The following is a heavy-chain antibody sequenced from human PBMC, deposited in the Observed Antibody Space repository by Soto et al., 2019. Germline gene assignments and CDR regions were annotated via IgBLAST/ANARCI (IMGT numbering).Heavy chain of an antibody. CDR2: IYWDDDK. CDR3: AHTLMITFGGVIVRQVSSFDP. V-gene: IGHV2-5*02. D-gene: IGHD3-16*02. CDR1: GFSLSTSGVG. J-gene: IGHJ5*02. Sequence: SGPTLVNPTQTLTLTCTFSGFSLSTSGVGVGWIRQPPGKALEWLTLIYWDDDKRYSPSLKSRLTITKDTSKNQVVLTMTNMDPVDTATYYCAHTLMITFGGVIVRQVSSFDPWGQGTLGTLSS.